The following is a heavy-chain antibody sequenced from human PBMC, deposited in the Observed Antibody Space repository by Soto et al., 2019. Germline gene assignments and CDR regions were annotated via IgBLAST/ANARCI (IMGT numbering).Heavy chain of an antibody. D-gene: IGHD5-18*01. CDR1: GYTFYSHS. CDR3: ARCIQGDYYYGMDV. CDR2: INADDGNT. Sequence: QAQFVQSGAEVRKPGASVKVSCKASGYTFYSHSIRWVRQAPGQGLEWMGRINADDGNTQYAQKFRGRVTMTTDTSTTTVYMELTTLSSDETAVYYCARCIQGDYYYGMDVWGKGTTVTVSS. V-gene: IGHV1-18*01. J-gene: IGHJ6*04.